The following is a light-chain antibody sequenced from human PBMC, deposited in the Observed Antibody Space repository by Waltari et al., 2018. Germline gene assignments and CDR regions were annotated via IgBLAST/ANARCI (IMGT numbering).Light chain of an antibody. J-gene: IGKJ2*01. CDR3: QQYNSYLSS. CDR1: QNIGTW. Sequence: IAMTQSPSTLSASVGDSVTITCRASQNIGTWVAWYQQKPGKATKPLIFDGSTLESGVPSRFSGSASGTDFTLTINSLQPDDFASYFCQQYNSYLSSFGQGTKLEI. V-gene: IGKV1-5*01. CDR2: DGS.